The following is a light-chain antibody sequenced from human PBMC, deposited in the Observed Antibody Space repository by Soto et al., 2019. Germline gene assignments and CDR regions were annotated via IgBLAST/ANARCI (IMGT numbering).Light chain of an antibody. V-gene: IGKV4-1*01. Sequence: DIVMTQSPDSLAVSLGERATINCKSSQSILYSSNNKNYLAWYQQKPGQPPKLLIYWASTRESGVPDRFSGSGSGTDFTLTISSLQAEDVAVYYCQQDDSPWTFGQGTKVEIK. CDR2: WAS. CDR1: QSILYSSNNKNY. J-gene: IGKJ1*01. CDR3: QQDDSPWT.